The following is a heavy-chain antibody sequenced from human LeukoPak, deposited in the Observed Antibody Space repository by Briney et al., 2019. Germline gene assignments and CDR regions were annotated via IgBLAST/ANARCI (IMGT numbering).Heavy chain of an antibody. Sequence: PGGSLRLSCAASGFTVSTNYLTWVRQSPGKGLERVSIIYGGGYTQYADSVKGRFTISRDNSKNTLYLQMNSLRVEDTAVYYCARDDVWGQGTTVTVSS. CDR3: ARDDV. CDR2: IYGGGYT. CDR1: GFTVSTNY. V-gene: IGHV3-66*01. J-gene: IGHJ6*02.